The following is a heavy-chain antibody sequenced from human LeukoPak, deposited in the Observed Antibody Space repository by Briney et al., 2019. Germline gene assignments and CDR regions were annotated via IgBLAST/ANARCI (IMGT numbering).Heavy chain of an antibody. J-gene: IGHJ4*02. CDR2: IYSSGNT. V-gene: IGHV4-59*08. Sequence: SETLSLTCTVSGGSISNYFWSWIRQPPGKGLEWIAYIYSSGNTNYNPSLRGRVTISVDTSKNQFSLRMNSVTAADTAVYYCARGGTNFDYWGQGTQVTVSS. CDR3: ARGGTNFDY. CDR1: GGSISNYF. D-gene: IGHD1-26*01.